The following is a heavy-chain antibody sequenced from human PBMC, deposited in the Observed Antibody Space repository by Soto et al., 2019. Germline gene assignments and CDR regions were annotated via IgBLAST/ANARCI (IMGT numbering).Heavy chain of an antibody. V-gene: IGHV3-23*04. CDR3: AKDSWAIFGVPAGEYYAMDV. CDR2: ISGSGGTT. J-gene: IGHJ6*02. CDR1: GFTFENYA. D-gene: IGHD3-3*01. Sequence: DVQPVETGGGWIQPGGSLRLSCGASGFTFENYAMSWVRLAPGKGLEWVSAISGSGGTTYYSDSVKGRFTISRDNSKNTVYLQMNDLRVEDAAEYFCAKDSWAIFGVPAGEYYAMDVWGQGTTVTVSS.